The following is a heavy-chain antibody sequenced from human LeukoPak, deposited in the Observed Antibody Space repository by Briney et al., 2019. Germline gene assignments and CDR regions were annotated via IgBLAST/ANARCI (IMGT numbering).Heavy chain of an antibody. V-gene: IGHV1-2*02. CDR3: AREGIASSYFDY. J-gene: IGHJ4*02. CDR2: INPNSGGT. Sequence: ASVKVSCKASGYTFTGYYMHWARQAPGQGLEWMGWINPNSGGTNYAQKFQGRVTMTRDTSISTAYMELSRLRSDDTAVYCCAREGIASSYFDYWGQGTLVTVSS. CDR1: GYTFTGYY. D-gene: IGHD6-13*01.